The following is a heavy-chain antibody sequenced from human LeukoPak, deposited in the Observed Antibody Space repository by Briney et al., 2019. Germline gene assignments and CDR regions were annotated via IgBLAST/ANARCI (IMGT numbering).Heavy chain of an antibody. Sequence: GRSLRLSCAASGFAFSSYVMHWVRQAPGKGLEWVAVISHDGSNEYYADSVKGRFTISRDNSKNTLYLQMNSLRAEDTAVYYCVRDISGEKRFDYWGQGSLVTVSS. CDR3: VRDISGEKRFDY. CDR1: GFAFSSYV. V-gene: IGHV3-30*04. D-gene: IGHD3-10*01. J-gene: IGHJ4*02. CDR2: ISHDGSNE.